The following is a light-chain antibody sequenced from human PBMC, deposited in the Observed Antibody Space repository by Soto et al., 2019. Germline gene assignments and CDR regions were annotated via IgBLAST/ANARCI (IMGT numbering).Light chain of an antibody. J-gene: IGKJ4*01. V-gene: IGKV3-11*02. Sequence: EIEVTQSPATLSLFQGERATLSCRTSQSVGSYLAWYQKKPGQAPRLLIYDASNRATGIPARFSGGGSGRDFTLTISSLEPEDFAVYYCQQRSNWPPLTFGGGTKVEI. CDR2: DAS. CDR3: QQRSNWPPLT. CDR1: QSVGSY.